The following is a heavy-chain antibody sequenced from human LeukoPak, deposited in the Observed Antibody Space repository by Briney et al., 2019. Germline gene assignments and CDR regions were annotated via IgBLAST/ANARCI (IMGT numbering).Heavy chain of an antibody. D-gene: IGHD3-22*01. Sequence: GRSLRLSCAASGFTFSSYAMHWVRQAPGKGLEWVAVISYDGNNKYYADSVKGRFTISRDNAKNSLYLQMNSLRAEDTALYYCAKTLRGFYWYFDLWGRGTLVTISS. CDR2: ISYDGNNK. V-gene: IGHV3-30-3*02. CDR1: GFTFSSYA. CDR3: AKTLRGFYWYFDL. J-gene: IGHJ2*01.